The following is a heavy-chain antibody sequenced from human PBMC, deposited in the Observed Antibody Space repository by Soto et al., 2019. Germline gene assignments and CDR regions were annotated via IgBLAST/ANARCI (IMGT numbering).Heavy chain of an antibody. Sequence: TLSLTCTVSGGSISSGDYYWSWIRQPPGKGLEWIGYIYYSGSTYYNPSLKSRVTISVDTSKNQFSLKLSSVTAADTAVYYCARDGEQQQLVLPRYWGQGTLVTVSS. CDR3: ARDGEQQQLVLPRY. J-gene: IGHJ4*02. V-gene: IGHV4-30-4*01. CDR2: IYYSGST. D-gene: IGHD6-13*01. CDR1: GGSISSGDYY.